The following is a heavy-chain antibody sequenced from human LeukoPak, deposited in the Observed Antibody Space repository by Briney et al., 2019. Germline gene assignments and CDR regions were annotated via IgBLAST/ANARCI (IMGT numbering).Heavy chain of an antibody. CDR3: AKGHALTDY. J-gene: IGHJ4*02. V-gene: IGHV3-7*01. D-gene: IGHD3-16*01. Sequence: GGSLRLSCAASGFTFSTYWMSWVRQAPGKGLEWVANIKQDGSEQYYVDSVKGRFTISRDNSKNTLYLQMNSLRAEDTAVYYCAKGHALTDYWGQGTLVTVSS. CDR2: IKQDGSEQ. CDR1: GFTFSTYW.